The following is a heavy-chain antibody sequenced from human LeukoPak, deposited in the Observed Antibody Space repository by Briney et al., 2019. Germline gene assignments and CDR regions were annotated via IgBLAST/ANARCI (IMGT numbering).Heavy chain of an antibody. D-gene: IGHD3-22*01. CDR2: ISYDGSNK. Sequence: GRSLRLSCAASGFTFSSYGMNWVRQAPGKGLEGVAVISYDGSNKYYADSVKGRFTISRDNSKNTLFVQMSSLRAEDTAVYYCARGEYYSDTSSYFDYWGQGTLVTVPS. J-gene: IGHJ4*02. CDR1: GFTFSSYG. V-gene: IGHV3-30*03. CDR3: ARGEYYSDTSSYFDY.